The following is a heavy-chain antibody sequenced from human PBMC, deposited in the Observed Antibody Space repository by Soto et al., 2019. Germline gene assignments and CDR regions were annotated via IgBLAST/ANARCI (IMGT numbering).Heavy chain of an antibody. CDR3: ARVGDYGDLPVDDY. CDR2: MNPNSGNT. CDR1: GYTFTSSD. V-gene: IGHV1-8*01. J-gene: IGHJ4*02. D-gene: IGHD4-17*01. Sequence: ASVKVSCKASGYTFTSSDINWVRQATGQGLEWMGWMNPNSGNTGYAQKFQGRVTMTRNTSISTAYMELSSLRSEDTAVYYCARVGDYGDLPVDDYWGQGTLVTVSS.